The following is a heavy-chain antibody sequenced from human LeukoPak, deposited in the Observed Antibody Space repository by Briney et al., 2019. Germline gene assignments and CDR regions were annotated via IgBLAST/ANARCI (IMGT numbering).Heavy chain of an antibody. Sequence: SETLSLTCTVSGGSISSYYWSWIRQPPGKGLEWIGYIYYSGSTNHNPSLKSRVTISVDTSKNQFSLKLSSVTAADTAVYYCARLSGWLYGMDVWGQGTTVTVSS. CDR1: GGSISSYY. CDR3: ARLSGWLYGMDV. D-gene: IGHD6-19*01. CDR2: IYYSGST. V-gene: IGHV4-59*08. J-gene: IGHJ6*02.